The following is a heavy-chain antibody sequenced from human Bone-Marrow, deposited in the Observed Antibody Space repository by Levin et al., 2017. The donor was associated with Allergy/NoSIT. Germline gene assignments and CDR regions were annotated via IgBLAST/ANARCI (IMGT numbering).Heavy chain of an antibody. D-gene: IGHD3-10*01. J-gene: IGHJ4*02. V-gene: IGHV3-15*01. CDR2: VKSKNDGGAT. CDR3: GTGVVRGSIDY. Sequence: GESLKISCEGSGFNFIDAWMYWLRLAPGKGLEWVARVKSKNDGGATDYAAPARGRFTIPRIDPRKTLYLEINSLRIDDTAVYYCGTGVVRGSIDYWGQGTLVTVSP. CDR1: GFNFIDAW.